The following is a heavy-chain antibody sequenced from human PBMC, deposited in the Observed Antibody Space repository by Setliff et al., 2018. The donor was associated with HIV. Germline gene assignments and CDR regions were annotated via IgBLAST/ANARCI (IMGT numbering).Heavy chain of an antibody. CDR1: GASITTDTYY. D-gene: IGHD2-8*01. Sequence: SETLSLTCTVSGASITTDTYYWAWIRQPPGKGLEWIGSIYHRGSTHHNPSLKSRVTFSVDTSKYQFSLKLSSVTAADTAVYYCARSFGNGNSRLGDWGQGTLVTVSS. J-gene: IGHJ4*02. V-gene: IGHV4-39*01. CDR3: ARSFGNGNSRLGD. CDR2: IYHRGST.